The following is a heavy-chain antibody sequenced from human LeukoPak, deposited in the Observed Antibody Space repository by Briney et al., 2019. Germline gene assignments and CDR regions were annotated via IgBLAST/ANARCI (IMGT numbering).Heavy chain of an antibody. V-gene: IGHV3-21*01. D-gene: IGHD1-26*01. CDR1: GFTFSSYS. CDR2: ISTSSTYI. J-gene: IGHJ6*03. Sequence: GGSLRLSCAASGFTFSSYSMNWVRQAPGKGLEWVSSISTSSTYIYYADSVKGRFTISRDNAKNSLYLQMNSLRAEDTAVYYCARDPYSGSYGDYYYYYMDVWGKGNTVTISS. CDR3: ARDPYSGSYGDYYYYYMDV.